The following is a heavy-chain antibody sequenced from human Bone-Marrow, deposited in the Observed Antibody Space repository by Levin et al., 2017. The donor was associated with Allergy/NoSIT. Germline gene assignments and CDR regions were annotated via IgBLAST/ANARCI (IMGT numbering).Heavy chain of an antibody. D-gene: IGHD6-13*01. CDR2: IKSKADGGTI. V-gene: IGHV3-15*01. J-gene: IGHJ3*01. CDR3: ATPLGSSSWYNAFDV. Sequence: LSLTCAASGFTFSSAWMSWVRQAPGKALEWVGRIKSKADGGTIDYAAPVKGRFTISRDDSKNTLNLEMNSLKIEDTAVYYCATPLGSSSWYNAFDVWGQGTMVTVSS. CDR1: GFTFSSAW.